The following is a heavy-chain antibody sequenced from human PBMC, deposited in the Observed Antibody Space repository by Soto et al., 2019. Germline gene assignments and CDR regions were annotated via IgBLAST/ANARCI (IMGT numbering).Heavy chain of an antibody. V-gene: IGHV3-7*01. CDR3: ARDLHIVATPRRGYYYYGMDV. J-gene: IGHJ6*02. D-gene: IGHD5-12*01. CDR2: IKQDGSEK. Sequence: GGSLRLSCAASGFTFSSYWMSWVRQAPGKGLEWVANIKQDGSEKYYVDSVKGRFTISRDNAKNSLYLQMNSLRAEDTAVYYCARDLHIVATPRRGYYYYGMDVWGQGTTVTVSS. CDR1: GFTFSSYW.